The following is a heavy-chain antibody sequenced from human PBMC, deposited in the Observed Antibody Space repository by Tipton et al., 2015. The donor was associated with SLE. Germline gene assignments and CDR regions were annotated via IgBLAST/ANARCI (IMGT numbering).Heavy chain of an antibody. J-gene: IGHJ3*02. Sequence: LRLSCTVSGGSISSSSYYWGWIRQPPGKGLEWIGYIYYSGSTNYNPSLKSRVTISVDTSKNQFSLKLSSVTAADTAVYYCARDRQTGYCSSTSCYTRAFDIWGQGTMVTVSS. D-gene: IGHD2-2*02. CDR3: ARDRQTGYCSSTSCYTRAFDI. CDR1: GGSISSSSYY. V-gene: IGHV4-61*01. CDR2: IYYSGST.